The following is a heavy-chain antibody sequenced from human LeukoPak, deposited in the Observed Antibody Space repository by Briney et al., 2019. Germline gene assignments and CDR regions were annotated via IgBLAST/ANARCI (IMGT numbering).Heavy chain of an antibody. J-gene: IGHJ4*02. V-gene: IGHV3-7*03. Sequence: GGSLRLSCAASGFIFSNFWIYWVRHAPGKGLEWMTNINQDGSEKYYVDSVKGRFTISRDNPKNSLFLQMNSLRAEETAVYYCARRQAVAFDYWGQGTLVTVSS. D-gene: IGHD6-19*01. CDR1: GFIFSNFW. CDR3: ARRQAVAFDY. CDR2: INQDGSEK.